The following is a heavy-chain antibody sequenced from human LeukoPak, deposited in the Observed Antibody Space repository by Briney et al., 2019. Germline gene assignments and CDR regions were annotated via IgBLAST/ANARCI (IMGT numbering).Heavy chain of an antibody. CDR2: IKQDGSEK. CDR1: GFTFSSYW. J-gene: IGHJ4*02. D-gene: IGHD6-19*01. V-gene: IGHV3-7*03. Sequence: GGSLRLSCAASGFTFSSYWMSWVRQAPGKGLEWVANIKQDGSEKYYVDSVKGRFTISRDNAQNSLHLQMNSLRAEDRAVYYCARLSSGWYGDFDYWGQGTLVTVSS. CDR3: ARLSSGWYGDFDY.